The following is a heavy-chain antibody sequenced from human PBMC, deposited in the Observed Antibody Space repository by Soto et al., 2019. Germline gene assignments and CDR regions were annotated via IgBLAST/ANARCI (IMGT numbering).Heavy chain of an antibody. V-gene: IGHV5-51*01. CDR1: GYSFTSYW. Sequence: GESLKISCKGSGYSFTSYWIGWLRQMTGKGQEWMGIIYPGDSDTRYSPSFQGQVTISADKSISTAYLQWSSLKASDTAMYYCARQIPAAMMVGGYWGQGTLVTVSS. D-gene: IGHD2-2*01. CDR3: ARQIPAAMMVGGY. CDR2: IYPGDSDT. J-gene: IGHJ4*02.